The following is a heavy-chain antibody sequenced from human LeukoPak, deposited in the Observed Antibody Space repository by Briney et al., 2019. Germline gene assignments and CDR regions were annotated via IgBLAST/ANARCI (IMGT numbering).Heavy chain of an antibody. V-gene: IGHV3-30-3*01. Sequence: SGGSLRLSCAASGFTFSSYTMHWVRQAPGKGLEWVAVMSYDGSNKDYADSVKGRFTISRDNSKNTLYLQMNSLRAEDTAVYYCARVVVVAATDYGMDVWGQGTTVTVSS. J-gene: IGHJ6*02. CDR1: GFTFSSYT. CDR3: ARVVVVAATDYGMDV. D-gene: IGHD2-15*01. CDR2: MSYDGSNK.